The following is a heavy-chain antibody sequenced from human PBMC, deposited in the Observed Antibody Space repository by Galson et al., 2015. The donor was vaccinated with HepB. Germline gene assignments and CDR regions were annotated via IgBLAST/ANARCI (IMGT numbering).Heavy chain of an antibody. Sequence: SLRLSCAASGFTFKSYGMSWVRQAPGKGLEWVSGIHGNGDYTYYVESVKGRFTISRDNSKNTLFLQMNSLRVDDTATYYCAKEGAEVGHPKFDSCGQGIQVTVSS. J-gene: IGHJ4*02. V-gene: IGHV3-23*01. CDR3: AKEGAEVGHPKFDS. D-gene: IGHD3/OR15-3a*01. CDR2: IHGNGDYT. CDR1: GFTFKSYG.